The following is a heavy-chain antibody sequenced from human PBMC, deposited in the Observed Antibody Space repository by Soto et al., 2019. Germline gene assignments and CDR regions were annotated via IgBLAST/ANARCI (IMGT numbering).Heavy chain of an antibody. CDR1: GLTVSSNY. Sequence: EVQLVETGGGLIQPGGSLRLPCAASGLTVSSNYMSWVRQAPGKGLEWVSVIYSGGSTYYADSVRGRFTISRDNSKNTLYLQMKSLRAEDTAVYYCARDPPATRHGMDVWGQGTTVTVSS. V-gene: IGHV3-53*02. CDR3: ARDPPATRHGMDV. J-gene: IGHJ6*02. CDR2: IYSGGST.